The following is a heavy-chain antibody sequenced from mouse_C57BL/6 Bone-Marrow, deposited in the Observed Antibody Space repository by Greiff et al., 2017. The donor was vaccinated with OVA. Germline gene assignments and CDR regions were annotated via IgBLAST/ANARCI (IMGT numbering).Heavy chain of an antibody. J-gene: IGHJ1*03. CDR1: GFTFSDFY. CDR2: SRNKANDYTT. CDR3: ARDWYFDV. Sequence: EVKVVESGGGLVQSGRSLRLSCATSGFTFSDFYMEWVRQAPGKGLEWIAASRNKANDYTTEYSASVKGRFIVSRDTSQSILYLQMNALRAEDTASYYCARDWYFDVWGTGTTVTVSS. V-gene: IGHV7-1*01.